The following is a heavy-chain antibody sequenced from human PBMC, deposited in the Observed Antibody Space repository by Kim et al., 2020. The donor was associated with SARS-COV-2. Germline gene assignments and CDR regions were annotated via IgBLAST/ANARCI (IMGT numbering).Heavy chain of an antibody. Sequence: GGSLRLSCVASGFSFDRYPMTWVRQAPGKGLEWVSYISDSGGTIYYAGSVKGRFTISRDNGKNSLFLQMNSLRDEDTAVYYCARDGLFQGEMDYWGQGTLVTVSS. CDR2: ISDSGGTI. D-gene: IGHD3-10*01. V-gene: IGHV3-48*02. J-gene: IGHJ4*02. CDR3: ARDGLFQGEMDY. CDR1: GFSFDRYP.